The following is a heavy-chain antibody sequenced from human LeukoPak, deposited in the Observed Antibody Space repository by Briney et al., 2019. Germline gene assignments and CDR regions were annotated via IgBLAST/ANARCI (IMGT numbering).Heavy chain of an antibody. J-gene: IGHJ4*02. CDR1: GGSISTSSYS. Sequence: PSETLSLTCTVSGGSISTSSYSWGWIRQPPGKGLEWIGSIYSGGSTYYNPSLKSRVSFSVDTSNNQCSLKLNSVTAADTSLYFCARQVYRGSGHSSGYYGPYFDYWGQGTLVTVSS. CDR2: IYSGGST. V-gene: IGHV4-39*01. CDR3: ARQVYRGSGHSSGYYGPYFDY. D-gene: IGHD3-22*01.